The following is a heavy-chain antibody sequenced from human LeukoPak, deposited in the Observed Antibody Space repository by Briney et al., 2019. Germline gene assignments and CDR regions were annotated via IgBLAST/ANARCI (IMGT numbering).Heavy chain of an antibody. CDR3: ANTMYSSAWSPFDY. CDR1: GLTISGFW. D-gene: IGHD6-19*01. Sequence: GGSLRLSCAASGLTISGFWMSWIRQGQGTGLEWVAFIQYDGNKRYYADSVKGRFTISRDNSKNTLYLQMNSLRPEDTALYYCANTMYSSAWSPFDYWGRGILVTVSS. V-gene: IGHV3-30*02. J-gene: IGHJ4*02. CDR2: IQYDGNKR.